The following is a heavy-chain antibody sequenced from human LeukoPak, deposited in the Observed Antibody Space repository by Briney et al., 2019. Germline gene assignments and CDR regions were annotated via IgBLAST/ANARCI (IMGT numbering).Heavy chain of an antibody. D-gene: IGHD3-10*01. J-gene: IGHJ4*02. CDR3: AKDLYYGSGAFDY. CDR1: GFTFSTYG. Sequence: GGSLRLSCAASGFTFSTYGMHWVRQAPGKGLEWVAFIRYDGSNKYYADSVKGRFTISRDNSKNTLYLQMNSLRAEDTAVYYCAKDLYYGSGAFDYWGQGTLVTVSS. V-gene: IGHV3-30*02. CDR2: IRYDGSNK.